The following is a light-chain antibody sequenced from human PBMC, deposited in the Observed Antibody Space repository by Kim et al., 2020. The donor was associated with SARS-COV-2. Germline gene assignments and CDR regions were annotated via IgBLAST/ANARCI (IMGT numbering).Light chain of an antibody. V-gene: IGKV3-20*01. Sequence: SPGESATLACTASQSVSLNSVAWYQQKPGQAPRLLIYGASYRANGIPDRFSGSGAGTDFTLTIFRLEPEDFAVYYCQQYGTSPQTFGQGTKVDIK. CDR2: GAS. CDR3: QQYGTSPQT. CDR1: QSVSLNS. J-gene: IGKJ1*01.